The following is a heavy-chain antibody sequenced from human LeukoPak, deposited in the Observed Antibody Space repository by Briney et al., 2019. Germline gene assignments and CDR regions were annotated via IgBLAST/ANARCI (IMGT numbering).Heavy chain of an antibody. V-gene: IGHV3-49*04. CDR1: GFTFADYA. D-gene: IGHD3-3*01. CDR2: IRSKAYGGTT. CDR3: SRAWETRGYYSGY. Sequence: TGGSLRLSCTASGFTFADYAMSWVRQAPGKGLEWVGFIRSKAYGGTTEYAASVKGRFTISRDDSKSIAYLQMSSLETEDTAVYYCSRAWETRGYYSGYWGQATLGSLSS. J-gene: IGHJ4*02.